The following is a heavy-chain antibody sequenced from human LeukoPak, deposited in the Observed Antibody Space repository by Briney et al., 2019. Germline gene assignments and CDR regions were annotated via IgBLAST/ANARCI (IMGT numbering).Heavy chain of an antibody. Sequence: SETLSLTCAVSGESFSGNFWTWIRQSPGKGLEWIGEIDNNGITNYNPSLKSRVTMSVDTTRKRFSLRLTSESAADTGVYYCARTARYGGNSVDYWGQGTLVTVSS. CDR1: GESFSGNF. J-gene: IGHJ4*02. D-gene: IGHD2-21*02. V-gene: IGHV4-34*01. CDR3: ARTARYGGNSVDY. CDR2: IDNNGIT.